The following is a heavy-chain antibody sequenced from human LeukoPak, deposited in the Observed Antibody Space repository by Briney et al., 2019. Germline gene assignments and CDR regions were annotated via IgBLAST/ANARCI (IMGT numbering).Heavy chain of an antibody. CDR3: ARDYYGSGSYYNGGIDY. CDR1: GFTFSSYW. J-gene: IGHJ4*02. Sequence: PGGSLRLSCAASGFTFSSYWMSWVRQAPGKGLEWVANIKQDGSEKYYVDSVKGRFTISRDNAKNSLYLQMNSLRAEDTAVYYCARDYYGSGSYYNGGIDYWGQGTLVTVSS. CDR2: IKQDGSEK. V-gene: IGHV3-7*01. D-gene: IGHD3-10*01.